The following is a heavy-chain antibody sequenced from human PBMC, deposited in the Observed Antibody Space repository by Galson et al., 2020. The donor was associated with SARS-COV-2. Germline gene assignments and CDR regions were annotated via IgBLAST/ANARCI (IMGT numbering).Heavy chain of an antibody. J-gene: IGHJ4*02. CDR2: IYSAAAK. V-gene: IGHV2-5*02. D-gene: IGHD4-17*01. CDR1: GFSLSTSGVG. Sequence: KMSGPTLVKPTQTLTLTCTFSGFSLSTSGVGVVWIRQHPGKDLEWLAVIYSAAAKRYNPSLKSRLTITKDTTKNQVVLIITNMDPVDTATYYCAHRPKPMTTVTTSINYFDFWGQGTLVTVSS. CDR3: AHRPKPMTTVTTSINYFDF.